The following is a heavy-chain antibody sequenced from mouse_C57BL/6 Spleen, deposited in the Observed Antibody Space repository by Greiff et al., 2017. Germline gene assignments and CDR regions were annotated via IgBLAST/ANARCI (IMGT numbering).Heavy chain of an antibody. CDR2: IYPGDGDT. CDR3: ARSGDGSSWFAY. CDR1: GYAFSSSW. Sequence: VQLQQSGPELVKPGASVKISCKASGYAFSSSWMNWVKQRPGKGLEWIGRIYPGDGDTNYNGKFKGKATLTADKSSSTAYMQLSSLTSEDSAVYFCARSGDGSSWFAYWGQGTLVTVSA. D-gene: IGHD1-1*01. J-gene: IGHJ3*01. V-gene: IGHV1-82*01.